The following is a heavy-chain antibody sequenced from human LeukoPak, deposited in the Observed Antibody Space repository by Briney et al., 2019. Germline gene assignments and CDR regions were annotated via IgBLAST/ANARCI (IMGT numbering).Heavy chain of an antibody. J-gene: IGHJ4*02. Sequence: ASVKVSCKASGYTFTGYYMHWVRQAPGQGLEWMGWINPNSGGTNYAQKFQGRVTMTRDTSISTAYMELSRLRSDDTAVYYCARLGPIGYCSSTSCYPDYWGQGTLVTVSS. V-gene: IGHV1-2*02. CDR2: INPNSGGT. CDR3: ARLGPIGYCSSTSCYPDY. D-gene: IGHD2-2*01. CDR1: GYTFTGYY.